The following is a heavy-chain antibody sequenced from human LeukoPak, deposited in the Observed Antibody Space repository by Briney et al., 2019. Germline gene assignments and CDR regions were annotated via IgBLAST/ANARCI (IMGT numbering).Heavy chain of an antibody. J-gene: IGHJ4*02. D-gene: IGHD3-16*01. CDR3: ARGRADYYYDY. CDR1: GFTFSSYA. CDR2: ISDSGDST. Sequence: GGSLRLSCAASGFTFSSYAMSWVRQAPGKGQEWVSVISDSGDSTDYADSVKGRFTISRDNSKNTLSLQMNSLRAEDTASYYCARGRADYYYDYWGQGTLVTVSS. V-gene: IGHV3-23*01.